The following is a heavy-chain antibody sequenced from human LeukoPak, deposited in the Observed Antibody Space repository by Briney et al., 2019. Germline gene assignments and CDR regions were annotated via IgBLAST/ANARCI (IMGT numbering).Heavy chain of an antibody. CDR2: IYYSGST. CDR3: AREYSSSSGRRAFDI. D-gene: IGHD6-6*01. CDR1: GGSISSYY. J-gene: IGHJ3*02. Sequence: SETLSLTCTVSGGSISSYYWNWIRQPPGKGPEWIGYIYYSGSTNYNPSLKSRVTILVDTSKNQFSLRLSSVTAADTAVYYCAREYSSSSGRRAFDIWGQGTMVTVSS. V-gene: IGHV4-59*08.